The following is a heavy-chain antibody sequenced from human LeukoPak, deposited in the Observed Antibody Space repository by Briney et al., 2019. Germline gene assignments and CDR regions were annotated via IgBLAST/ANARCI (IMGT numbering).Heavy chain of an antibody. V-gene: IGHV4-34*01. CDR1: GGSFSGYY. Sequence: SETLSLTCAVYGGSFSGYYWSWIRQPPGKGLEWIGEINHSGSTNCNPSLKSRVTISVDTSKNQFSLKLSSVTAADTAVYYCASVPELSTTPNAYFDYWGQGTLVTVSS. CDR3: ASVPELSTTPNAYFDY. D-gene: IGHD3-16*02. J-gene: IGHJ4*02. CDR2: INHSGST.